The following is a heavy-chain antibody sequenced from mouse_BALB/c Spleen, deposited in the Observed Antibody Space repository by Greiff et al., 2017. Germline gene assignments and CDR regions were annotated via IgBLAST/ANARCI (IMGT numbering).Heavy chain of an antibody. V-gene: IGHV1S81*02. J-gene: IGHJ4*01. CDR2: INPSNGRT. CDR3: TRGGYYGRD. CDR1: GYTFTSYW. Sequence: QVQLQQPGAELVKPGASVKLSCKASGYTFTSYWMHWVKQRPGQGLEWIGEINPSNGRTNYNEKFKSKATLTVDKSSSTAYMQLRSLTSEDSAVYYCTRGGYYGRDWGQGTSVTVSS. D-gene: IGHD1-1*01.